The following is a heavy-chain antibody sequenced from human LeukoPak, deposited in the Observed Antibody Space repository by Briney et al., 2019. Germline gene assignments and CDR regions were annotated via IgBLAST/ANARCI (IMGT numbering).Heavy chain of an antibody. CDR1: GGSISSGSYY. J-gene: IGHJ3*02. Sequence: PSETLSLTCTVSGGSISSGSYYWSWIRQPAGKGLEWIGRIYTSGSTNYNPSLKSRVTISVDTSKNQFSLKLSSVTAADTAVYYCARPDSSGYRYDFDIWGQGTMVTVSS. CDR3: ARPDSSGYRYDFDI. CDR2: IYTSGST. D-gene: IGHD3-22*01. V-gene: IGHV4-61*02.